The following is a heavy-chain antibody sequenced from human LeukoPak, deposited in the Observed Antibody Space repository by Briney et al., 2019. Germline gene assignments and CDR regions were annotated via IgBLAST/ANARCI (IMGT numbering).Heavy chain of an antibody. CDR3: ARGGRGYSYGYDY. J-gene: IGHJ4*02. D-gene: IGHD5-18*01. CDR1: GCTFSSYW. Sequence: GGSLRFSCAASGCTFSSYWMHWVRHAPGKGLVWVSRINSDGSNTSYADSVKGRFTISRDNAKNTLYLQMNSLSAEDTAVYYCARGGRGYSYGYDYWGQGTLVTVSS. CDR2: INSDGSNT. V-gene: IGHV3-74*01.